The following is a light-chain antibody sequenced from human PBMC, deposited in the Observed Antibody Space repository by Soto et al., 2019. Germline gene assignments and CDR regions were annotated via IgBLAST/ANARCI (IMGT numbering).Light chain of an antibody. V-gene: IGLV3-21*02. CDR1: NIGSKG. J-gene: IGLJ1*01. CDR3: QVWDRSSDHYV. Sequence: SYELTQPPSVSVAPGQTARITRGGNNIGSKGVHWYQQKPGQAPVLVVYDDSDRPSGIPERFSGSNSGNTATLTISGVEAGDEADYFCQVWDRSSDHYVFGTGTKVTVL. CDR2: DDS.